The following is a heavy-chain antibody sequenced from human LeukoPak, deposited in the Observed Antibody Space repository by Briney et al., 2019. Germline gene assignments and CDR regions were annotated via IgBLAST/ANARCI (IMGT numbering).Heavy chain of an antibody. J-gene: IGHJ6*04. CDR3: AREVYYYGSGRGAMDV. Sequence: PSETLSLTCTVSGGSISSYYWSWIRQPAGKGLEWIGRIYTSGSTNYNPSLKSRVTMSVDTSKNQFSLKLSSVTAADTAVYYCAREVYYYGSGRGAMDVWGKGTTVTISS. V-gene: IGHV4-4*07. D-gene: IGHD3-10*01. CDR1: GGSISSYY. CDR2: IYTSGST.